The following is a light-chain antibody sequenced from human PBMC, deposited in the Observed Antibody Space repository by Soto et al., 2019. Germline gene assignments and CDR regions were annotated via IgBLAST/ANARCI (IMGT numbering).Light chain of an antibody. CDR1: SSDVGSYNL. V-gene: IGLV2-23*02. CDR2: EVS. J-gene: IGLJ2*01. CDR3: CSYAGSATHVV. Sequence: QSALTQPASVSGSPGQSITFSCTGTSSDVGSYNLVSWYQQHPGKAPKLMIYEVSERPSGLSNRFSGSKSGNTASLTIFGLQAEDEADYYCCSYAGSATHVVFGGGTKLTVL.